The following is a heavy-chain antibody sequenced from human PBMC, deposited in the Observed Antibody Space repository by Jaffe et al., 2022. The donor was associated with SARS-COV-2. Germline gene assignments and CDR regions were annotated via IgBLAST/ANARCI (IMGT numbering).Heavy chain of an antibody. CDR3: VRLYGGKFDL. V-gene: IGHV3-53*01. Sequence: EVQLVESGGALIQPGGSLRLSCAASGFSVSINYMNWVRQAPGKGLEWVSIIYSGGSTYFADSVKGRFTISRDNSKNTLYLQMNTLRAEDTAVYYCVRLYGGKFDLWGRGTLVTVSS. CDR1: GFSVSINY. J-gene: IGHJ2*01. D-gene: IGHD4-17*01. CDR2: IYSGGST.